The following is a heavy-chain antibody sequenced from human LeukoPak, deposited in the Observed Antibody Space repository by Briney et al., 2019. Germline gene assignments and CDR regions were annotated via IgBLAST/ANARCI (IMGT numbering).Heavy chain of an antibody. Sequence: SVKVSCKASGGTFSRNDISWVRQAPGQGLEWMGGIMPLFGTAKNAQKFQGRVTITADKSTSTAYMELSSLRSEDTAVYYCARGSGSYDYWGQGTLVTVSS. D-gene: IGHD1-26*01. J-gene: IGHJ4*02. CDR2: IMPLFGTA. CDR3: ARGSGSYDY. V-gene: IGHV1-69*06. CDR1: GGTFSRND.